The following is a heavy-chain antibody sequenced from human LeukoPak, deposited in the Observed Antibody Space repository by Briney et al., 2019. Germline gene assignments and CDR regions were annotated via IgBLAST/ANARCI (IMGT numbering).Heavy chain of an antibody. CDR1: EFTFSGYW. J-gene: IGHJ4*02. D-gene: IGHD6-13*01. Sequence: GGSLRLSCAASEFTFSGYWMNGAREATGKGAEWGDNINHDGSEKHYVDSVKDRITISRDNAKNALFLQMNSLRVEDTAVVYCARDGFVGAADYWGQGTLITVSS. V-gene: IGHV3-7*01. CDR3: ARDGFVGAADY. CDR2: INHDGSEK.